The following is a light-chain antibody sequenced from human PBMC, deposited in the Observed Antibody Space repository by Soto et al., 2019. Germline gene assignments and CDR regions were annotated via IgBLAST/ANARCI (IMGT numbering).Light chain of an antibody. Sequence: SALTQPASVSGSPGQSITIPCIGTSSDIGSYNHVAWYQQFPGKSPKLTIYEVSSRPSGVSSRFSGSKSGNTASLTISGLQAEDEADYYCIAYTGSSTSYVFGSGTKVTVL. CDR1: SSDIGSYNH. V-gene: IGLV2-14*01. CDR3: IAYTGSSTSYV. J-gene: IGLJ1*01. CDR2: EVS.